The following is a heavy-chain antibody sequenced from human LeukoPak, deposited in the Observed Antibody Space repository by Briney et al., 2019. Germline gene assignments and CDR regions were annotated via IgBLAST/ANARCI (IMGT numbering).Heavy chain of an antibody. CDR1: GFTFSSYA. CDR2: ISESGDTT. J-gene: IGHJ4*02. CDR3: AKDFTVSGPDY. V-gene: IGHV3-23*01. D-gene: IGHD6-19*01. Sequence: GGSLRLSCAASGFTFSSYAMTWVRQGPGKGLEWVSSISESGDTTYYADSVKGRFTISRENSNNTLYLQMNSLRAEDTAVYYCAKDFTVSGPDYWGQGTLVTVSS.